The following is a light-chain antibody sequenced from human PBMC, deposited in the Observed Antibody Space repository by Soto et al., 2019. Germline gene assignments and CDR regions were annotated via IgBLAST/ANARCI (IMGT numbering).Light chain of an antibody. CDR1: SSDVGAYKY. CDR3: SSYTSSRTLV. CDR2: GVS. Sequence: QSVLTQPASVSGSPGQSITISCTGTSSDVGAYKYVSWYQQHPGKAPKLIIYGVSNRPSGVSNRFSGSKSGNTAFLTISGLQPDDEADYYCSSYTSSRTLVFGTGTKVTVL. V-gene: IGLV2-14*03. J-gene: IGLJ1*01.